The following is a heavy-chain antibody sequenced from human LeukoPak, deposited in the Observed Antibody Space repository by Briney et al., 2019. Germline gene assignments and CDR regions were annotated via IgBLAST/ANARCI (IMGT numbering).Heavy chain of an antibody. J-gene: IGHJ1*01. CDR3: ARGPTLKYFHH. CDR1: GGSISSYY. Sequence: SETLSLTCTVSGGSISSYYWSWIRQPPGKGLEWIGYIYYSGTTYYNPSLKSRVTISVDTSKNQFSLELSSMTAADTAVYYCARGPTLKYFHHWGQGTLVSVSS. CDR2: IYYSGTT. V-gene: IGHV4-59*04.